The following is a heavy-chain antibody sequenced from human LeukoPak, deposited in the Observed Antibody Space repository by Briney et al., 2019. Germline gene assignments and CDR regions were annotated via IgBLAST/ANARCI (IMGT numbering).Heavy chain of an antibody. CDR1: GGSFSGYY. CDR3: ARGGGLSGSYWHPTIDY. V-gene: IGHV4-34*01. CDR2: INRSGST. Sequence: SETLSLTCAVYGGSFSGYYWSWIRQPPGKGLEWIGEINRSGSTNYNPSLKSRVTISVDTSKNQFSLKLSSVTAADTAVYYCARGGGLSGSYWHPTIDYWGQGTLVTVSS. J-gene: IGHJ4*02. D-gene: IGHD1-26*01.